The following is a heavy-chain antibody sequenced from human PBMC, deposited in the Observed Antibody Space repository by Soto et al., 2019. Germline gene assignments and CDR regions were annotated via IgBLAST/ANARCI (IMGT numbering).Heavy chain of an antibody. CDR3: ARLYSSGWYGPGRY. CDR1: GFTFSSYW. J-gene: IGHJ4*02. D-gene: IGHD6-19*01. V-gene: IGHV3-74*01. Sequence: GGSLRLSCAASGFTFSSYWMHWVRQAPGKGLVWVSHINSDGSSTTYADSVKGRFTISRDNAKNSLYLQMNSLRAEDTALYYCARLYSSGWYGPGRYWGQGTLVTVSS. CDR2: INSDGSST.